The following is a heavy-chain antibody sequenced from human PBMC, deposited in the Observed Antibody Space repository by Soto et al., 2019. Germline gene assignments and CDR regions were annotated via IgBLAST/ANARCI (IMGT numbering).Heavy chain of an antibody. CDR3: ARGDRGAFDI. D-gene: IGHD1-26*01. Sequence: EVQLVESGGGLVQPGESLRLSCAASGFTFSYYWMHWVRQAPGKGLVWVSRIHSDGSSTTYADSMKGRFTISRDNARNTVYLQMNSLRVEDTAVYYCARGDRGAFDIWGQGTVVTVSS. J-gene: IGHJ3*02. CDR2: IHSDGSST. V-gene: IGHV3-74*01. CDR1: GFTFSYYW.